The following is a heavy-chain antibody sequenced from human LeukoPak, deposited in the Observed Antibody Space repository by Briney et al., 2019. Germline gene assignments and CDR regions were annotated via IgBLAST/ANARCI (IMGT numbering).Heavy chain of an antibody. Sequence: ASVKVSCKASGYTFTSYYMHWVRQAPGQGLEWMGIINPSGGSTSYAQKFQGRVTMTRDMSTSTVYMELSSLRSEDTAVYYCARGGQLVSSPPNPTRLNWFDPWGQGTLVTVSS. CDR2: INPSGGST. D-gene: IGHD6-6*01. CDR1: GYTFTSYY. J-gene: IGHJ5*02. V-gene: IGHV1-46*01. CDR3: ARGGQLVSSPPNPTRLNWFDP.